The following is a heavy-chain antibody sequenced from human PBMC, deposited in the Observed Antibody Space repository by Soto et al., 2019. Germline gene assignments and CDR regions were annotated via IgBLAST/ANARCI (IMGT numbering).Heavy chain of an antibody. CDR1: GYSISSSNW. CDR3: ARSNWNHGSGAFDI. V-gene: IGHV4-28*01. Sequence: LSLTCAVSGYSISSSNWWGWIRQPPGKGLEWIGYIYYSGSTYYNPSLKSRVTMSVDTSKNQFSLKLSSVTAVDTAVYYCARSNWNHGSGAFDIWGQGTMVTVSS. J-gene: IGHJ3*02. D-gene: IGHD1-1*01. CDR2: IYYSGST.